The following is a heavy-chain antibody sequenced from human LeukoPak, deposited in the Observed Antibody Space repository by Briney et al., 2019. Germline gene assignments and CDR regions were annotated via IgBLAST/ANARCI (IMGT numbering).Heavy chain of an antibody. V-gene: IGHV4-34*01. J-gene: IGHJ4*02. D-gene: IGHD1-26*01. CDR1: GGSFSGYY. Sequence: SETLSLTCAVYGGSFSGYYWSWIRQPPGKGLEWIGTIYYSGSTHYNPSLKSRVTISVDTSKNLFSLKLNSVTAADTAVYYCAREERVVGATTIDYWGQGTLVTVSS. CDR2: IYYSGST. CDR3: AREERVVGATTIDY.